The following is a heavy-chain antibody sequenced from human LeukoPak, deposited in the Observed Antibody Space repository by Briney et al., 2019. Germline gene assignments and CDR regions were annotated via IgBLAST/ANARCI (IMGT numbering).Heavy chain of an antibody. CDR2: IYYSGST. J-gene: IGHJ6*02. V-gene: IGHV4-59*12. Sequence: RTSETLSLTCTVSGGSISSYYWSWIRQPPGKGLEWIGYIYYSGSTNYNPSLKGRVTISVDTSKNQFSLKLSSVTAADTAVYYCARERESGGYSYGRVPTYYYYGMDVWGQGTTVTVSS. D-gene: IGHD5-18*01. CDR3: ARERESGGYSYGRVPTYYYYGMDV. CDR1: GGSISSYY.